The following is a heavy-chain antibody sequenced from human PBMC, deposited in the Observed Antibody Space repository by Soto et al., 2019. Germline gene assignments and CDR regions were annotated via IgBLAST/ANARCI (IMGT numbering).Heavy chain of an antibody. D-gene: IGHD3-10*01. CDR3: TSLAYGSGKFY. J-gene: IGHJ4*02. Sequence: PGGSLRLSCAASGFTFSGSAMHWVRQASGKGLEWVGRIRIRANIYATAYAASVKGRFTISRDDSKNTAYLQMNSLKTEDTAVYYCTSLAYGSGKFYWGQGTLVTVSS. CDR2: IRIRANIYAT. CDR1: GFTFSGSA. V-gene: IGHV3-73*01.